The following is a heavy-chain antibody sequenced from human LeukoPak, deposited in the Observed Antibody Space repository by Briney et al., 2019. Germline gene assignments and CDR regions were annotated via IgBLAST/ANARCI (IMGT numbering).Heavy chain of an antibody. D-gene: IGHD3-16*02. CDR2: IDPSDSYT. J-gene: IGHJ6*04. CDR1: GYSFTSYW. V-gene: IGHV5-10-1*01. CDR3: ELRLGELSDDYYYYGMDV. Sequence: GESLKIFCKGSGYSFTSYWISWVRQMPGKGLEWMGRIDPSDSYTNYSPSFQGHVTISADKSISTAYLQWSSLKASDTAMYYCELRLGELSDDYYYYGMDVWGKGTTVTVSS.